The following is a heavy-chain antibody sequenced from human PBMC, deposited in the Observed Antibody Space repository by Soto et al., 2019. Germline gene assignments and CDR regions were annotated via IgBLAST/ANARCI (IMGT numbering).Heavy chain of an antibody. D-gene: IGHD2-2*01. J-gene: IGHJ6*02. CDR2: IIPIFGTA. V-gene: IGHV1-69*01. Sequence: QVQLVQSGAEVKKPGSSVKVSCKASGGTFSSYASSWVQQAHGQGLEWMGGIIPIFGTANYAQKFQGRVTITADESTSTAYMELSSLRSEDTAVYYCARDLPELYQPRNWGMDVWGQGTTVTVSS. CDR3: ARDLPELYQPRNWGMDV. CDR1: GGTFSSYA.